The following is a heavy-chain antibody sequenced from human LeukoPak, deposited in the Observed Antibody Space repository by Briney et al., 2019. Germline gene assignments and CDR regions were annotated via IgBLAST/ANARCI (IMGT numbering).Heavy chain of an antibody. Sequence: GGSRRLSCAASGFTLSNYSMNWVRQAPGKGLEGVAFISSSSSYIFYADSLKGRFTISRDNAKNSLYLQMNSLRADDTAVYYCARDLAYGDDGLWGQGTLVTVSS. CDR2: ISSSSSYI. J-gene: IGHJ4*02. CDR1: GFTLSNYS. D-gene: IGHD4-17*01. V-gene: IGHV3-21*01. CDR3: ARDLAYGDDGL.